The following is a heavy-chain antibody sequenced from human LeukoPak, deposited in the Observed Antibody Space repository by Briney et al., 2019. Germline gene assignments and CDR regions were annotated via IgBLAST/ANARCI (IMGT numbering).Heavy chain of an antibody. Sequence: GGSLRLSCAASGFTFSTYAMTWLRQAPGKGLEWVSAISGSGGSTYYADSVKGRFTISRDNSKNTLYLQMNSLRAEDTAVYYCAKDQGVWSLEWLPDHTFDYWGQGTLVTVSS. CDR1: GFTFSTYA. D-gene: IGHD5-12*01. CDR3: AKDQGVWSLEWLPDHTFDY. CDR2: ISGSGGST. V-gene: IGHV3-23*01. J-gene: IGHJ4*02.